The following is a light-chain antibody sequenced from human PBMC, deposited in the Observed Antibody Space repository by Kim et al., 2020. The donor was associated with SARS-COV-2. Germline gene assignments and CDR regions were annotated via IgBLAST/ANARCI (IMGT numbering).Light chain of an antibody. CDR2: GAS. V-gene: IGKV1-17*01. CDR3: LQHSTYPIT. J-gene: IGKJ5*01. Sequence: ASVGERVTITCRASQDIRNDLGWYQQNPGRAPKRLIYGASSLQSGVPSRFSGSGSGTEFTLTITSVQPEDFVTYFCLQHSTYPITFGQGTRLEIK. CDR1: QDIRND.